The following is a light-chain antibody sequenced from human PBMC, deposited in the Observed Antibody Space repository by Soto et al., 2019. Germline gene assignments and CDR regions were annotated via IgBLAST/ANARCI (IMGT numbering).Light chain of an antibody. V-gene: IGKV3-20*01. J-gene: IGKJ1*01. CDR2: GAS. CDR3: QQYCSSPTWT. Sequence: ESVLTQSPGTLSLSPGERATLSCRASQSVSSNYLAWYQQKPGQAPRLLIYGASTRATGIPDRFSGSGSGKDFTLTISSLVPDDSAVYYCQQYCSSPTWTFCQGTKVEIK. CDR1: QSVSSNY.